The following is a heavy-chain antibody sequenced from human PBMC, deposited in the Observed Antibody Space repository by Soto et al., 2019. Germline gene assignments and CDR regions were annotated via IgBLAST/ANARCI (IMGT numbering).Heavy chain of an antibody. CDR2: ISSTGSYT. V-gene: IGHV3-11*05. J-gene: IGHJ4*02. CDR3: ARAPSIRPPRDY. D-gene: IGHD3-3*02. CDR1: GFTFSDYF. Sequence: PGGSLRLSCAASGFTFSDYFMTWIRQAPGTGLEWVSYISSTGSYTKYADSVKGRFTISRDNAKNSLYLQMDSLRDEDTGIYYCARAPSIRPPRDYWGRGTQVTVSS.